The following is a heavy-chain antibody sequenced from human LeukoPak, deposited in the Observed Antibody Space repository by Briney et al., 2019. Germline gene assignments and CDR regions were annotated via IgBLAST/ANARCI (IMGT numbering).Heavy chain of an antibody. CDR1: GGSISSSTYY. Sequence: SETLSLTCTVSGGSISSSTYYWGWIRQSPGKGLEWIGCIYYSGSTYYNPSLKSRVTISVDTSKNQFSLKLSSVTAADTAVYYCARHVPYCSSSSCSIYYFDYWGQGTLVTVSS. CDR2: IYYSGST. D-gene: IGHD2-2*01. CDR3: ARHVPYCSSSSCSIYYFDY. J-gene: IGHJ4*02. V-gene: IGHV4-39*01.